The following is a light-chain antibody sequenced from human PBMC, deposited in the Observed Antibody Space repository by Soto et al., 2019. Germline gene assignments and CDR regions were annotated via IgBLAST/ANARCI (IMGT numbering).Light chain of an antibody. V-gene: IGLV2-14*01. CDR3: RSYTSSSTAYV. CDR2: DVS. Sequence: QSALTQPASVSGSPGQSITIPCTGTSSDIGGYNYVSWYQQHPGKAPKLMIYDVSNRPSGVSNRFSGSKSGNTASLTISGLQAEDEADYYCRSYTSSSTAYVFGTGTMVTVL. CDR1: SSDIGGYNY. J-gene: IGLJ1*01.